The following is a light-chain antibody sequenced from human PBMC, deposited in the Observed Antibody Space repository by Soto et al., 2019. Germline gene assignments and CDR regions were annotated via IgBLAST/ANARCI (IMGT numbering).Light chain of an antibody. J-gene: IGKJ4*01. CDR3: QQYNNGPPAT. Sequence: EIVLTQSPATLSVSPGEGATLSCRASENVNRNLVWYQQRPGQAPRLLIYGASVRASGAPGRFRGSGSGTEFSLTISSLQAEDFAVYYCQQYNNGPPATFGGGTKVEIK. V-gene: IGKV3-15*01. CDR2: GAS. CDR1: ENVNRN.